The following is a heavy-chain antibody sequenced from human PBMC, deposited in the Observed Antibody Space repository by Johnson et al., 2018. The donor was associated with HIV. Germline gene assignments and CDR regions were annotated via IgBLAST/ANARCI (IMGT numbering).Heavy chain of an antibody. Sequence: VQLVESGGGLVQSGGSLRLSCAASRFTFSNYWMSWVRQAPGKGLEWVAIIWYDGNNKYYVDSVKGRFTISRDNAKNSLYLQMNSLRAEDTAVYYCARSLAAAGLYDAFDIWGQGTMVTVSS. D-gene: IGHD6-13*01. CDR1: RFTFSNYW. J-gene: IGHJ3*02. CDR3: ARSLAAAGLYDAFDI. CDR2: IWYDGNNK. V-gene: IGHV3-7*05.